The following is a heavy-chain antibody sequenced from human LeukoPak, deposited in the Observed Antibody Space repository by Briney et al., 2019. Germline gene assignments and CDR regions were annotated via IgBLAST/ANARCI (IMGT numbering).Heavy chain of an antibody. J-gene: IGHJ5*02. CDR2: IIPIFGTA. V-gene: IGHV1-69*05. D-gene: IGHD6-19*01. Sequence: ASVKVSCKASGGTFSSYAISWVRQAPGQGLEWMGRIIPIFGTANYAQKFQGRVTFTTDESTSTAYMELSSLRSEDTAVYYCARVRVAVATNWFDPWGQGTLVTVSS. CDR3: ARVRVAVATNWFDP. CDR1: GGTFSSYA.